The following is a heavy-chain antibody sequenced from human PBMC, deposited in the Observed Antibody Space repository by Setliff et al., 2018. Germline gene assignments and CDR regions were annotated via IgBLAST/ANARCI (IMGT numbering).Heavy chain of an antibody. CDR2: INHSGST. CDR1: GGSFSGYY. D-gene: IGHD5-12*01. CDR3: ARGGRDGYNYELDY. V-gene: IGHV4-34*01. Sequence: SETLSLTCAVYGGSFSGYYWSWIRQPPGKGLEWIGEINHSGSTNYNPSLKSRVTISVDTSKNQFSLKLSSVTAAETAVYYCARGGRDGYNYELDYWGQGTLVTVSS. J-gene: IGHJ4*02.